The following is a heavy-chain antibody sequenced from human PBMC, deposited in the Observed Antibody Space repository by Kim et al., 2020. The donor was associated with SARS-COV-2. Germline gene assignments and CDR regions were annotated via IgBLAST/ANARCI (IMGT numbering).Heavy chain of an antibody. CDR3: AKDFGYCTGTSCYAFDV. V-gene: IGHV3-23*01. CDR2: ISGNGFT. D-gene: IGHD2-2*01. J-gene: IGHJ3*01. Sequence: GGSLRLSCAASGFTFSSYAMIWVRQAPGKGLEWVSSISGNGFTYYADSMKGRFTISRDNSNNTLYLQMNSLRAEDTAVYYCAKDFGYCTGTSCYAFDVWGQGTVVTVSS. CDR1: GFTFSSYA.